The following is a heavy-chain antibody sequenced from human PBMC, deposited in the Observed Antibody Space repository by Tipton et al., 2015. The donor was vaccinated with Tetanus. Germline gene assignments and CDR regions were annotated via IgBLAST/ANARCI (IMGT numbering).Heavy chain of an antibody. CDR2: IYYSGST. Sequence: LRLSCTVSGGSISSYYWSWIRQPPGKGLEWIGYIYYSGSTNYNPSLKSRVTISVDTSKNQFSLKLSSVTAADTAVYYCARVGRYDYSSQGYFDYWGQGTLVTVSS. CDR3: ARVGRYDYSSQGYFDY. CDR1: GGSISSYY. D-gene: IGHD4-11*01. V-gene: IGHV4-59*01. J-gene: IGHJ4*02.